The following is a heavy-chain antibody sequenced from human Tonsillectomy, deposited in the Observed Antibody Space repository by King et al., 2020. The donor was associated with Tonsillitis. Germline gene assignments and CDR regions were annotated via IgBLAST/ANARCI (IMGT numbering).Heavy chain of an antibody. Sequence: VPLVASGGGVVQPGGSLSLSCAASGFTFRSSGLHWVRPAPGPGLAWVAFIWYDGSDQYSLDSVKGRFTISRDNSKNTLYLQMNSLRDEDTAVYYCAKVGSQGYCTTSSCYGYYFDSWGQGTLVTVSS. D-gene: IGHD2-8*01. CDR1: GFTFRSSG. CDR3: AKVGSQGYCTTSSCYGYYFDS. CDR2: IWYDGSDQ. J-gene: IGHJ4*02. V-gene: IGHV3-30*02.